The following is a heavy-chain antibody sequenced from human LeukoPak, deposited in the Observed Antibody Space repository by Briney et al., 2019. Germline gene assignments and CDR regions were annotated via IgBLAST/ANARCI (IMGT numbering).Heavy chain of an antibody. Sequence: PLASVKVSCKASGYTFTGYYIHWVRQAPGQGLEWMGRINPSSGGTNYAQKFQGTVTMTRDTSISTAYMELSRLRSDDTAVYYCARKPEGMDVWGQGTTVTVSS. D-gene: IGHD1-14*01. CDR1: GYTFTGYY. CDR2: INPSSGGT. V-gene: IGHV1-2*06. J-gene: IGHJ6*02. CDR3: ARKPEGMDV.